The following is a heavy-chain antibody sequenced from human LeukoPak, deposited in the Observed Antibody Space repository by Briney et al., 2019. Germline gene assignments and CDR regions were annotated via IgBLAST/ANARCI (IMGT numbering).Heavy chain of an antibody. CDR1: GYTFTSYD. J-gene: IGHJ4*02. D-gene: IGHD2-15*01. V-gene: IGHV1-8*01. CDR2: MNPNSGNT. CDR3: ARYCSGGSCYSLSLDY. Sequence: GASVKVSCKASGYTFTSYDINWVRQATGQGLEWMGWMNPNSGNTGYARKFQGRVTMTRNTSISTAYMELSSLRSEDTAVYYCARYCSGGSCYSLSLDYWGQGTLVTVSS.